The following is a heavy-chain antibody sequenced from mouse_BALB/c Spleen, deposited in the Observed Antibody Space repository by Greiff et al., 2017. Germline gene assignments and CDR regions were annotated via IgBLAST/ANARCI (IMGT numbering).Heavy chain of an antibody. CDR2: ISNLAYSI. J-gene: IGHJ3*01. CDR3: ARRGNLVWYPLDY. V-gene: IGHV5-15*02. Sequence: DVMLVESGGGLVQPGGSRKLSCAASGFTFSDYGMAWVRQAPGKGPEWVAFISNLAYSIYYADTVTGRFTISRENAKNTLYLEMSSLRSEDTAMYYCARRGNLVWYPLDYWGQGTLVTVSA. CDR1: GFTFSDYG. D-gene: IGHD2-10*02.